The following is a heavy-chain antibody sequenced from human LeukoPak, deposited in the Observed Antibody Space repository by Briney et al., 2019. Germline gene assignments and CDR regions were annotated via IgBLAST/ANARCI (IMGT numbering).Heavy chain of an antibody. CDR1: VFTFSSYA. CDR2: ISIIGSAT. Sequence: QPGGSLRLSCAAPVFTFSSYAMNWVRHAPGQGLGWVSYISIIGSATYYTDSAKGRFTISTDNAKNTLYLHMNRLRAKDTAVYYFARIGYGVSFDYWGQGTLVSVSS. J-gene: IGHJ4*02. D-gene: IGHD4/OR15-4a*01. V-gene: IGHV3-48*03. CDR3: ARIGYGVSFDY.